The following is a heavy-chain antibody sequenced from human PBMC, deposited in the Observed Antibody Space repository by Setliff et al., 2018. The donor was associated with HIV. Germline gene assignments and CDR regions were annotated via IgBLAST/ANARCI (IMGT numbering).Heavy chain of an antibody. CDR3: ASLSGDYYYFDY. CDR2: IYTSGST. Sequence: PSETLSLTCTVSGGSISSGYYYWSWIRQPPGKGLEWIGYIYTSGSTNYSPSLKSRVTISLDTSKNQFSLKLTSVTAADTAVYYCASLSGDYYYFDYWGQGTLVTVSS. CDR1: GGSISSGYYY. D-gene: IGHD2-21*02. V-gene: IGHV4-61*01. J-gene: IGHJ4*02.